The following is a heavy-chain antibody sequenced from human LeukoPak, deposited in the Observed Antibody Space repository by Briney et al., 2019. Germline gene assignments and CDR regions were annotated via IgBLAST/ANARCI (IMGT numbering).Heavy chain of an antibody. CDR3: ARGVYGDYDLSYYFDY. CDR1: GFTFSDYY. D-gene: IGHD4-17*01. V-gene: IGHV3-11*06. Sequence: PGGSLRLSCAASGFTFSDYYMSWIRQAPGKGLEWVSYISSSSSYTNYADSVKGRFTISRDNAKNSPYLQMNSLRAEDTAVYYCARGVYGDYDLSYYFDYWGQGTLVTVSS. CDR2: ISSSSSYT. J-gene: IGHJ4*02.